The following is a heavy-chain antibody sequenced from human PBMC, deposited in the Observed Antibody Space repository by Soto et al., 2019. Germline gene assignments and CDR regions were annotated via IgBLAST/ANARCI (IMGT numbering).Heavy chain of an antibody. CDR3: VWQQLKYYYYMDV. CDR2: IYYSGST. J-gene: IGHJ6*03. V-gene: IGHV4-59*08. D-gene: IGHD6-13*01. Sequence: PSETLSLTCTVSGGSISSYYWSWIRQPPGKGLEWIGYIYYSGSTNYNPSLKSRVTISVDTSKNQFSLKLSSVTAADTAVYYCVWQQLKYYYYMDVWGKGTTVTVSS. CDR1: GGSISSYY.